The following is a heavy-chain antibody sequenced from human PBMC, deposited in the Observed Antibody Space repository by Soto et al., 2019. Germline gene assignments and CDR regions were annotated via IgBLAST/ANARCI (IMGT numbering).Heavy chain of an antibody. J-gene: IGHJ4*02. CDR2: IYHSGTT. CDR3: ARTDSVCYYRY. Sequence: SETLSLTCAVSGDSISSGYHWAWIRQPPGKGLECVASIYHSGTTYYNPSLTSRVTISVDTSKNQFSLKLSSVTAADSAVYYCARTDSVCYYRYCGQGTLVTVSS. CDR1: GDSISSGYH. V-gene: IGHV4-38-2*01. D-gene: IGHD2-21*01.